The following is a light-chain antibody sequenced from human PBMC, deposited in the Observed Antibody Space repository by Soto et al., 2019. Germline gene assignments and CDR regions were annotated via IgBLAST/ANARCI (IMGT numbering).Light chain of an antibody. CDR1: QDIASY. J-gene: IGKJ2*01. V-gene: IGKV1-9*01. CDR3: QQLNVNLL. CDR2: AAS. Sequence: IQLTQSPSSLSASIGDRVTITCRASQDIASYLAWNQQKPGNAPKLLIYAASTLHSGVPSRFSGSGSGTDFTLTISSLQPEDFVTYYCQQLNVNLLFGQGTKLEIK.